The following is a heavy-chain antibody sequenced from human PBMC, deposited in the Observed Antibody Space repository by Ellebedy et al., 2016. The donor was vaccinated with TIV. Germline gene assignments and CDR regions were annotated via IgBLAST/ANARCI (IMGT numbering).Heavy chain of an antibody. CDR3: ARDMGRWLQFLAY. CDR1: GFAFNNYN. D-gene: IGHD5-24*01. J-gene: IGHJ4*02. CDR2: ISSDGITT. V-gene: IGHV3-48*03. Sequence: GGSLRLSCAASGFAFNNYNMIWVRQATGKGLEWISYISSDGITTDYADSVKGRFTITRDNAKASVYLQMNSLRAEDTAGYYCARDMGRWLQFLAYWGQGTLVTVSS.